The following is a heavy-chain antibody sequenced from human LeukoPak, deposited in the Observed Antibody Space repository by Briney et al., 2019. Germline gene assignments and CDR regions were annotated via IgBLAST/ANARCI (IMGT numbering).Heavy chain of an antibody. D-gene: IGHD6-13*01. CDR3: AKGVGIAGRDYFDY. V-gene: IGHV3-21*04. CDR2: ISSSSSYI. Sequence: GGSLRLSCAASGFTFSSYSMNWVRQAPGKGLEWVSSISSSSSYIYYADSVKGRFTISRDNAKNSLYLQMNSLRAEDTALYYCAKGVGIAGRDYFDYWGQGTLVTVSS. CDR1: GFTFSSYS. J-gene: IGHJ4*02.